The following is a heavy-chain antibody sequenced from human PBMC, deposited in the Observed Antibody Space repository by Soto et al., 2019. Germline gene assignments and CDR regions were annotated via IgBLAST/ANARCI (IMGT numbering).Heavy chain of an antibody. CDR3: ARRDVDTAMAYLDY. CDR1: GGTFSSYA. Sequence: QVQLVQSGAEVKKPGSSVKVSCKASGGTFSSYAISWVRQAPGQGLEWMGGIIPIFGTANYAQKVQGRVTITADKPTSTAYMELSSLRSEDTAVYYCARRDVDTAMAYLDYWGQGTLVTVSS. CDR2: IIPIFGTA. D-gene: IGHD5-18*01. J-gene: IGHJ4*02. V-gene: IGHV1-69*06.